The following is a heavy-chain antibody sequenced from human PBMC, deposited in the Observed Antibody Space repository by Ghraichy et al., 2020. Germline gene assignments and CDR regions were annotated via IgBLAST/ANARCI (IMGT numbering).Heavy chain of an antibody. CDR1: GGSISSYY. CDR3: ASQFRPTVPTDHWYFDL. J-gene: IGHJ2*01. D-gene: IGHD4-17*01. V-gene: IGHV4-59*01. Sequence: SETLSLTCTVSGGSISSYYWSWIRQPPGKGLEWIGYIYYSGSTNYNPSLKSRVTISVDTSKNQFSLKLSSVTAADTAVYYCASQFRPTVPTDHWYFDLWGRGTLVTVSS. CDR2: IYYSGST.